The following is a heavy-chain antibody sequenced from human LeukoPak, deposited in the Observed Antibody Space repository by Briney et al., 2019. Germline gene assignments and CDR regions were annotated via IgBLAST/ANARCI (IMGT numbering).Heavy chain of an antibody. D-gene: IGHD1-26*01. Sequence: GGSLRLSCAASGFTFSNYWMTWVRQAPGKGLERVANIKQDGSEKYYVDSVKGRFTISRDNAKNSLYLQMNSLRAEDTAVYYCARGGRRFDYWGQGTLVTVSS. V-gene: IGHV3-7*03. CDR3: ARGGRRFDY. CDR2: IKQDGSEK. J-gene: IGHJ4*02. CDR1: GFTFSNYW.